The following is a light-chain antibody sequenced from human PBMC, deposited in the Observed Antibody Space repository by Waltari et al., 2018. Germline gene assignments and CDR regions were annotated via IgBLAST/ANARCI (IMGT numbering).Light chain of an antibody. CDR3: QQYNEWQPLT. CDR1: KSVSTN. V-gene: IGKV3-15*01. Sequence: ETIMTQSPVTLSVSPGDTVTLSCRGSKSVSTNLAWYQQKPGQAPTLLIYHASTRATGIPARFSGSGSGTEFTLTVTRLQSEDIGTYYCQQYNEWQPLTFGGGTKVEIK. CDR2: HAS. J-gene: IGKJ4*01.